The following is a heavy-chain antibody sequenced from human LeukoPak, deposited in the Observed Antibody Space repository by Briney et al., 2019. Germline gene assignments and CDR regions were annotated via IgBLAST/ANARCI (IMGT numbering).Heavy chain of an antibody. J-gene: IGHJ4*02. CDR3: ARIYSGWFGADY. Sequence: PSETLSLTCTVSGGSISSSSYYWGWIRQPPGKGLEWIGSIYYSGSTYYNPSLKSRVTISVDTSKNQFTLKLSSVTAADTAVYYCARIYSGWFGADYWGQGTLVTVSS. V-gene: IGHV4-39*06. D-gene: IGHD6-19*01. CDR2: IYYSGST. CDR1: GGSISSSSYY.